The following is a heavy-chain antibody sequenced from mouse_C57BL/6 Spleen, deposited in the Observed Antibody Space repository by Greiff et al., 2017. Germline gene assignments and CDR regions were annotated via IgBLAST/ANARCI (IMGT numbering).Heavy chain of an antibody. CDR1: GYAFSSSW. J-gene: IGHJ2*01. CDR2: IYPGDGDT. D-gene: IGHD1-1*01. CDR3: AREFYYYVFDY. Sequence: VQLQQSGPELVKPGASVKISCKASGYAFSSSWMNWVKQRPGKGLEWIGRIYPGDGDTNYNGKFKGKATLTADKSSSTAYMQLSSLTSEDSAVYFCAREFYYYVFDYWGQGTTLTVSS. V-gene: IGHV1-82*01.